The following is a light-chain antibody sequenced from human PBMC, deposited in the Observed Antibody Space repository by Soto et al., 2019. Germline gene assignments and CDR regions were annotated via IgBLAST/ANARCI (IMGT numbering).Light chain of an antibody. Sequence: DLHMTQSPSSVSASVGDRVTITCRASQGISSWLAWYQQKPGKAPKLLIYTVSSLQSGVPSRFSGTGSRTDFTPTISTLQPEDFATYYCQQANSFPPSFGGGTKVEIK. CDR3: QQANSFPPS. CDR2: TVS. V-gene: IGKV1-12*01. CDR1: QGISSW. J-gene: IGKJ4*01.